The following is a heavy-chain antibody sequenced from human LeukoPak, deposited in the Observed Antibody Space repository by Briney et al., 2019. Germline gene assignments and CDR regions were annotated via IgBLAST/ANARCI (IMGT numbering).Heavy chain of an antibody. Sequence: ASVKVSCKASGYTFTSYYMHWVRQAPGQGLEWMGIINPSGGSTSYAQKFQGRVTMTRDTSTSTVYMELSSLRSEDTAVYYCARSIIRGYSSGWSLFDYWGQGTLVTASS. CDR1: GYTFTSYY. D-gene: IGHD6-19*01. V-gene: IGHV1-46*03. CDR3: ARSIIRGYSSGWSLFDY. J-gene: IGHJ4*02. CDR2: INPSGGST.